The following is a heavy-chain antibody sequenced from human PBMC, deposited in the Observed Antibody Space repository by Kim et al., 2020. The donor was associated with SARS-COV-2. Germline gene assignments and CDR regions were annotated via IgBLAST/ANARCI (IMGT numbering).Heavy chain of an antibody. V-gene: IGHV4-59*13. D-gene: IGHD2-2*01. Sequence: SETLSLTCTVSGGSISSYYWSWIRQPPGKGLEWIGYIYYSGSTNYNPSLKSRVTISVDTSKNQFSLKLSSVTAADTAVYYCARVPLSQHLYWYFDLWGRGTLVTVSS. CDR1: GGSISSYY. J-gene: IGHJ2*01. CDR3: ARVPLSQHLYWYFDL. CDR2: IYYSGST.